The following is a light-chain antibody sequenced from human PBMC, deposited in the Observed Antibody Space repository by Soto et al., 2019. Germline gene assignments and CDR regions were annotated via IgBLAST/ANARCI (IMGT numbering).Light chain of an antibody. CDR3: CSYRRHSITLYV. CDR2: DVS. V-gene: IGLV2-14*03. CDR1: SSDVGDYNY. J-gene: IGLJ1*01. Sequence: QSVLTQPASVSGSPGQSITISCTGTSSDVGDYNYVSWYQQHPGKAPKLLIYDVSNRPSGVSNRFSGSKSGNTASLTISGLQAEDEAYFYCCSYRRHSITLYVLGNGPKVTVL.